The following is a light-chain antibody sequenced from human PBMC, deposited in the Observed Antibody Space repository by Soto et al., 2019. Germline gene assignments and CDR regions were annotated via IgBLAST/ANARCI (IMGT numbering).Light chain of an antibody. Sequence: QSVLTQPPSVSGAPGQRVTISCTGSSSNIGAGYDVHWYQQLPGTAPKLLIYGNSKRPSGVPDRFSRSKSGTSASLAITGAQADDQADYHCQSYHSRLSGTQFGGGTNLTVL. CDR3: QSYHSRLSGTQ. CDR2: GNS. V-gene: IGLV1-40*01. CDR1: SSNIGAGYD. J-gene: IGLJ3*02.